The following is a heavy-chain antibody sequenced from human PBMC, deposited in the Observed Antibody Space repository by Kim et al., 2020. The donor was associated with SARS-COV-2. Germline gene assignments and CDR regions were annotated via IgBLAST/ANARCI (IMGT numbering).Heavy chain of an antibody. CDR2: IKSKTEGATT. V-gene: IGHV3-15*01. CDR1: GFNFSHAW. CDR3: TTDVWVSLRSDY. Sequence: GGSLRLSCAASGFNFSHAWMNWVRQAPGKGLEWVDHIKSKTEGATTDYAAPVKGRFTISRDDSKNTVFLQTNSLKPEDTAVYYCTTDVWVSLRSDYWGQGAPVIVSS. J-gene: IGHJ4*02. D-gene: IGHD2-8*01.